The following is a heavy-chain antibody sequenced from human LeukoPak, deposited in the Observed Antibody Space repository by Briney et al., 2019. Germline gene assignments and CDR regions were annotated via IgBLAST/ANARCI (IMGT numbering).Heavy chain of an antibody. Sequence: ASVKVSCKASGYTFTGYYMHWVRQAPGQGLEWMGWINPNSGGTNYAQKFQGRVTMTRDTSISTAYMELSRLRSDDTAVYYCARDGYDILTGYYVAFDYWGQGTLVTVSS. CDR2: INPNSGGT. CDR3: ARDGYDILTGYYVAFDY. V-gene: IGHV1-2*02. CDR1: GYTFTGYY. J-gene: IGHJ4*02. D-gene: IGHD3-9*01.